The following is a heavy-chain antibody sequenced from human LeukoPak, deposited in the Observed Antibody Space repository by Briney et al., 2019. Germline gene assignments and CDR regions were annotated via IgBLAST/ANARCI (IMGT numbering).Heavy chain of an antibody. V-gene: IGHV3-7*01. D-gene: IGHD6-19*01. CDR3: ARGQWLVGKSAFDI. CDR2: IKQDGSEK. Sequence: GGSLRLSCAASGFTFSSYWMSWVRQAPGKGLEWVANIKQDGSEKYYVDSVKGRFTISRDNAKNSLYLQMNSLRAEDTAVCYCARGQWLVGKSAFDIWGQGTMVTVSS. CDR1: GFTFSSYW. J-gene: IGHJ3*02.